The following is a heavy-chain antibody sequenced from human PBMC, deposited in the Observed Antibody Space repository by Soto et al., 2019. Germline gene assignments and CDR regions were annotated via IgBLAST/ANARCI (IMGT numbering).Heavy chain of an antibody. CDR1: GGTFSRYS. CDR3: AMVDVSVTPSPQDV. V-gene: IGHV1-69*02. CDR2: IIPIFGIA. J-gene: IGHJ6*02. D-gene: IGHD2-8*01. Sequence: ASVKVSCKASGGTFSRYSITWVRQAPGHGLEWIGRIIPIFGIASYAQKFQGRVTLTADESTSTAYMELTSLRSNDTAIYYCAMVDVSVTPSPQDVGGQGTTVTVSS.